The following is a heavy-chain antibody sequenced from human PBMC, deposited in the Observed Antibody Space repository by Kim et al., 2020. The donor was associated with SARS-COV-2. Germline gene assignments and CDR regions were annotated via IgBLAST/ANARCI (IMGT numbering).Heavy chain of an antibody. D-gene: IGHD1-26*01. V-gene: IGHV1-3*01. CDR1: GYTFTSYA. CDR2: INAGNGNT. J-gene: IGHJ4*02. CDR3: ARARMGATPYFDY. Sequence: ASVKVSCKASGYTFTSYAMHWVRQAPGQRLECMGWINAGNGNTKYSQKFQGRVTITRYTSASTAYMELSSLRSEDTAVYYCARARMGATPYFDYWGQGTLVKVYS.